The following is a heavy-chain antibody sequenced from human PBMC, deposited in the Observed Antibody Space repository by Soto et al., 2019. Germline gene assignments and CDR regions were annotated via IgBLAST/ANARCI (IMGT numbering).Heavy chain of an antibody. CDR1: GYTLTGYY. CDR2: INPNSGGT. V-gene: IGHV1-2*04. CDR3: ARRGSSSSDAFDI. J-gene: IGHJ3*02. D-gene: IGHD6-6*01. Sequence: GASVKVSCKASGYTLTGYYMHWVRQAPGQGLEWMGWINPNSGGTNYAQKFQGWVTMTRDTSISTAYMELSRLRSDDTAVYYCARRGSSSSDAFDIWGQGTMVTVSS.